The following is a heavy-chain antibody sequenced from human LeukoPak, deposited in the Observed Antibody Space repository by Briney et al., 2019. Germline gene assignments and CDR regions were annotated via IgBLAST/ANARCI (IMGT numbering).Heavy chain of an antibody. CDR2: ISSSGSTI. D-gene: IGHD5-12*01. V-gene: IGHV3-48*02. J-gene: IGHJ2*01. Sequence: GESLRLPRASSVFPFSSYSMNCVSQPPAKGLEWVSYISSSGSTIYYADSVKGRFTISRDNAKNSLYLQMNSLSDEDTAVYYCASLLHGWLRLGYFDLWRRSTLVTVSS. CDR1: VFPFSSYS. CDR3: ASLLHGWLRLGYFDL.